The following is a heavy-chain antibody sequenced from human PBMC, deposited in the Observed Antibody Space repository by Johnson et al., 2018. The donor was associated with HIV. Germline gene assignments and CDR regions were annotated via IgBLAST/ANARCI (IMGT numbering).Heavy chain of an antibody. V-gene: IGHV3-30-3*02. CDR3: AKPKTGIDAFDT. J-gene: IGHJ3*02. CDR2: ISYDGSNK. Sequence: QVQLVESGGGVVQPGRSLRLSCAASGFTFSSYAMHWVRQAPGKGLEWVAVISYDGSNKYYADSVKGRFTISRDNSKNTLSLQLNSLRVEDTAVYYCAKPKTGIDAFDTWGQGTMVTVSS. D-gene: IGHD3-10*01. CDR1: GFTFSSYA.